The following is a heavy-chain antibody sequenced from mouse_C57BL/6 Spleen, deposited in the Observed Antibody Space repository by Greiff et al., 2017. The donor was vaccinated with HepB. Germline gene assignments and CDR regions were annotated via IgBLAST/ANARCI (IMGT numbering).Heavy chain of an antibody. Sequence: VQVVESGAELVRPGTSVKVSCKASGYAFTNYLIEWVKQRPGQGLEWIGVINPGSGGTNYNEKFKGKATLTADKSSTTAYMQLSSLTSEDSAVYFCARGWTAQATPYWGQGTSVTVSS. D-gene: IGHD3-2*02. V-gene: IGHV1-54*01. J-gene: IGHJ4*01. CDR1: GYAFTNYL. CDR2: INPGSGGT. CDR3: ARGWTAQATPY.